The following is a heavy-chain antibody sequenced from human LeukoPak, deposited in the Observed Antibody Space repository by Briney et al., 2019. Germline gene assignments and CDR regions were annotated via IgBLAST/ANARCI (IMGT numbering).Heavy chain of an antibody. CDR1: GYTFTGYY. CDR2: INPNSGGT. CDR3: ARDAIVRDYSNSDY. D-gene: IGHD4-11*01. J-gene: IGHJ4*02. V-gene: IGHV1-2*02. Sequence: ASVKVSCKASGYTFTGYYIHWVRQAPGQRLEWMGWINPNSGGTNYAQKFQGRVTMTRDTSISTAYMELSRLTSDDTAVYYCARDAIVRDYSNSDYWGQGTLVTVSS.